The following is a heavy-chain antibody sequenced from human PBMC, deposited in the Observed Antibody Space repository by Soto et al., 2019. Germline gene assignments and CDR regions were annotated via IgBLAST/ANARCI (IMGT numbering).Heavy chain of an antibody. Sequence: SETLSLTCGVSGYSISRGFYWDWIRQPPGKGLEWIGRIYHSGTSSYNPSLKSRVTISVDTSKNQFYLKVNSVTAADTAVYYCARSSLRGVFDPWGQGTLVTVS. CDR2: IYHSGTS. D-gene: IGHD3-10*01. CDR3: ARSSLRGVFDP. V-gene: IGHV4-38-2*01. CDR1: GYSISRGFY. J-gene: IGHJ5*01.